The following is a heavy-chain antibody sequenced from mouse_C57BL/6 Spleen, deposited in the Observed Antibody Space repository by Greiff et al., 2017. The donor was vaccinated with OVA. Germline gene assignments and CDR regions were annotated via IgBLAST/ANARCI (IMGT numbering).Heavy chain of an antibody. D-gene: IGHD1-1*01. V-gene: IGHV3-6*01. CDR3: ARTYGSSYYYAMDY. CDR2: ISYDGSN. J-gene: IGHJ4*01. Sequence: EVQVVESGPGLVKPSQSLSLTCSVTGYSITSCYYWNWIRQFPGNKLEWMGYISYDGSNNYNPSFKNRNSITRDTSKNQLFLKLNSVTTEDTATYYGARTYGSSYYYAMDYWGQGTSVTVSS. CDR1: GYSITSCYY.